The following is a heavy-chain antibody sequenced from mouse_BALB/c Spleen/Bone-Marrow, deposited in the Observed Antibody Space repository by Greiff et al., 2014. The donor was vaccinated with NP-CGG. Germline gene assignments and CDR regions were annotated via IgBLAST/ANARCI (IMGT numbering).Heavy chain of an antibody. CDR1: GYSFTGYF. D-gene: IGHD2-2*01. CDR3: GRGGLRREGYAMDY. Sequence: VQLKDSGPELVKPGASVKISCKASGYSFTGYFMNWVKQSPGKSLEWIGRIYPYNGDTFYNQKFKGKATLTVDKSSSTAHMELLSLTSEDSAVYYCGRGGLRREGYAMDYWGQGTSVTVSS. CDR2: IYPYNGDT. V-gene: IGHV1-37*01. J-gene: IGHJ4*01.